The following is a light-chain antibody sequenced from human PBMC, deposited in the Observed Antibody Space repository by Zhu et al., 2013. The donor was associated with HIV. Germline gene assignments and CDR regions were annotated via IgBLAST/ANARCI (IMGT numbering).Light chain of an antibody. CDR3: ATWDDSLKGVV. CDR1: SSNIGTNT. CDR2: GDN. Sequence: QSVLTQPPSASGTPGQRVTISCSGSSSNIGTNTVNWYQQFPGTAPKLLIYGDNPRPSGVPDRFSGSKSGTSASLAISGLQSEDEADYYCATWDDSLKGVVFGGGTKLTVL. V-gene: IGLV1-44*01. J-gene: IGLJ2*01.